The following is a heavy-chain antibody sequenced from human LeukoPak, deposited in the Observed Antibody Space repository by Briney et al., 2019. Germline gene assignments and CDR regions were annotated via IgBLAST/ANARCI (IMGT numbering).Heavy chain of an antibody. Sequence: SETLSLTCTVSGGSISSYYWSWIRQPPGKGLEWIGYIYYSGSTYYNPSLKSRVTISVDTSKNQFSLKLSSVTAADTAVYYCARVPNYMDVWGKGTTVTVSS. J-gene: IGHJ6*03. V-gene: IGHV4-59*12. CDR3: ARVPNYMDV. CDR2: IYYSGST. CDR1: GGSISSYY.